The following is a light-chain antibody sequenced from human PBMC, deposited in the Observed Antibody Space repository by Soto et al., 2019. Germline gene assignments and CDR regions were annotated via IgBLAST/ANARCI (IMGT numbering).Light chain of an antibody. Sequence: QSVLTQPPSASGAPRQRVTISCSGSASTIGRDPVNWYQQVPGTAPKLLIYENNHRPSGVPDRFSGSKSGTSASLVISGLQSEDEAEYFCAGWDGSLKGFVFGTGTKLTVL. CDR3: AGWDGSLKGFV. CDR2: ENN. CDR1: ASTIGRDP. J-gene: IGLJ1*01. V-gene: IGLV1-44*01.